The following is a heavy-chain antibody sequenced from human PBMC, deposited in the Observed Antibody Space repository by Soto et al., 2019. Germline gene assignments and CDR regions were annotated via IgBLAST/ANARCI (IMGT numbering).Heavy chain of an antibody. J-gene: IGHJ6*02. CDR3: AREIVDTAMAYYYYYGMDV. D-gene: IGHD5-18*01. V-gene: IGHV4-31*03. Sequence: SETLSLTCTVSGGSTSSGGYYWSWIRQHPGKGLEWIGYIYYSGSTYYNPSLKSRVTISVDTSKNQFSLKLSSVTAADTAVYYCAREIVDTAMAYYYYYGMDVWGQGTTVTVSS. CDR1: GGSTSSGGYY. CDR2: IYYSGST.